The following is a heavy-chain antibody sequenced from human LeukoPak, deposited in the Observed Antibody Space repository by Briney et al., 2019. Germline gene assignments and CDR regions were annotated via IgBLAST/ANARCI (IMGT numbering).Heavy chain of an antibody. Sequence: SVKVSCKASGGTFSSYAISWVRQAPGLGLEWMGGIIPIFGTANYAQKFQGRVTITADESTSTAYMELSSLRSEDTAMYYCARAAYSSSWYGYYFDYWGQGTLVTVSS. D-gene: IGHD6-13*01. CDR3: ARAAYSSSWYGYYFDY. V-gene: IGHV1-69*13. CDR2: IIPIFGTA. CDR1: GGTFSSYA. J-gene: IGHJ4*02.